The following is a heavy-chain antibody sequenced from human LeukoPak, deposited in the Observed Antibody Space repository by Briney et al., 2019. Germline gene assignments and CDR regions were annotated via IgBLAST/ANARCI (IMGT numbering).Heavy chain of an antibody. Sequence: GGSLRLSCAASGFTFSSYAMSWVRQAPGRGLEWVSGILDSGYSTYYANSVKGRFTISRDNSNNTLYLQMNSLRAEDTAVYYCAKLGGHPLHNYYVGVWGKGTTVAVSS. CDR1: GFTFSSYA. CDR2: ILDSGYST. CDR3: AKLGGHPLHNYYVGV. J-gene: IGHJ6*03. V-gene: IGHV3-23*01. D-gene: IGHD3-16*01.